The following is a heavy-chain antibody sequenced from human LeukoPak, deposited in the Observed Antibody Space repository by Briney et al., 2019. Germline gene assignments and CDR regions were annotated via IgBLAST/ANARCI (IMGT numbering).Heavy chain of an antibody. D-gene: IGHD6-13*01. CDR1: GYTFTNNY. CDR2: INPRDSST. V-gene: IGHV1-46*01. J-gene: IGHJ6*02. Sequence: ASVKVSCKASGYTFTNNYIHWVRQAPGQGLEWMGIINPRDSSTNYAQKFQGRVTMTTDTSTSTVNMELSSLRSEDTAVYYCARDLAAPAGGDYGYYYYGMDVWGQGTTVTVFS. CDR3: ARDLAAPAGGDYGYYYYGMDV.